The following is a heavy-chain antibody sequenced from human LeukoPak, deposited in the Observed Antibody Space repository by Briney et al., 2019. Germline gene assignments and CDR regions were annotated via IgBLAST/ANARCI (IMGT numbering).Heavy chain of an antibody. CDR1: GFIFNSYG. J-gene: IGHJ4*02. V-gene: IGHV3-30-3*01. D-gene: IGHD5-12*01. CDR2: ISYDGSNK. Sequence: GGSLRLSCAASGFIFNSYGMHWVRQAPGKGLEWVAVISYDGSNKYYADSVKGRFTISRDNSKNTLYLQMNSLRAEDTAVYYCAREGREVSSGYDTDFFGAFDYWGQGTLVTVSS. CDR3: AREGREVSSGYDTDFFGAFDY.